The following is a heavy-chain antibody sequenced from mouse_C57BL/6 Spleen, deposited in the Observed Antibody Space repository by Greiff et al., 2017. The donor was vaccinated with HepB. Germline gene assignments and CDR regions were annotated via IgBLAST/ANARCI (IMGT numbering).Heavy chain of an antibody. V-gene: IGHV1-69*01. CDR1: GYTFTSYW. D-gene: IGHD2-5*01. Sequence: VQLQQPGAELVMPGASVKLSCKASGYTFTSYWMHWVKQRPGQGLEWIGEIDPSDSYTNYNQKFKGKSTLTVDKSSSTAYMQLSSLTSEDSAVYYCARRLDYSNYGEYFDYWGQGTTLTVSS. CDR2: IDPSDSYT. J-gene: IGHJ2*01. CDR3: ARRLDYSNYGEYFDY.